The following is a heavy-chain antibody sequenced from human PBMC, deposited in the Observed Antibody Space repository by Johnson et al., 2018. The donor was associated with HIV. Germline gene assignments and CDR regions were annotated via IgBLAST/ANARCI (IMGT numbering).Heavy chain of an antibody. CDR2: IYSGGST. J-gene: IGHJ3*01. CDR3: TTARTYF. Sequence: VQLVESGGGLVQPGGSLRLSCAASGFTVNSNYINWVRQAPGTGLECVSGIYSGGSTYHADSVKGRFTISRDNSKNTVYLQMNSLRAEDTAVYYCTTARTYFWGQGTMVTVSS. D-gene: IGHD2-8*01. V-gene: IGHV3-66*01. CDR1: GFTVNSNY.